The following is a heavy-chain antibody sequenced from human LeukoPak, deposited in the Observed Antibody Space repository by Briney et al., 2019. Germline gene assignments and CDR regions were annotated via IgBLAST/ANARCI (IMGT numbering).Heavy chain of an antibody. Sequence: PSETLSLNCTVSGYSISSGYYWGWIRQPPGKGLEWIGSIYHSGSTYYNPSLKSRVTISVDTSKNQFSLKLSSVTAADTAVYYCARDRYLNWNYAPFDYWGQGTLVTVSA. CDR3: ARDRYLNWNYAPFDY. V-gene: IGHV4-38-2*02. J-gene: IGHJ4*02. CDR2: IYHSGST. CDR1: GYSISSGYY. D-gene: IGHD1-7*01.